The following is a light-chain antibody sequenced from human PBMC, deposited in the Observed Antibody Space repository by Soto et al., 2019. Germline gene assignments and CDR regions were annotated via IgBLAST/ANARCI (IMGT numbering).Light chain of an antibody. CDR3: QQSYTIPPIT. CDR2: AAS. Sequence: DIQMTQSPSSLSASVGDRVTITCRASQSIDSHLNWYQQTPGKAPKLLIYAASSLQSGVPSRFSGSGSGTDFTLTISSLQPEDFAIYYCQQSYTIPPITFGQGTRLEIK. CDR1: QSIDSH. J-gene: IGKJ5*01. V-gene: IGKV1-39*01.